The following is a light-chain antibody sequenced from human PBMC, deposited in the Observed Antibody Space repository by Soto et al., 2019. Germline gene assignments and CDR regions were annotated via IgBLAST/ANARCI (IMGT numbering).Light chain of an antibody. V-gene: IGKV3-15*01. J-gene: IGKJ4*01. CDR3: QQYDRWPVT. Sequence: EVVMTHSPATLSVSPCERVAFSFRASQSVTTNLAWYQHKPGQSPRLLISDASTGASGIPPRFSGSGSGTEFTLTIDRLQSADFAVYYCQQYDRWPVTFGGGTKVDIK. CDR2: DAS. CDR1: QSVTTN.